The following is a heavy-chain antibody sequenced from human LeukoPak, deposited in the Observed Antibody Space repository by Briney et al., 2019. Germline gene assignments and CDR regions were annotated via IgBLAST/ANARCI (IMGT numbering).Heavy chain of an antibody. CDR2: INHSGST. V-gene: IGHV4-34*01. Sequence: SETLSLTCAVYGGSFSGYYWSWIRQPPGKGLEWIGEINHSGSTNYNPSLKSRVTISVDTSKNQFSLKLSSVTAADTAVYYCARVLPDYYFDYWGQGTLVTVSS. CDR1: GGSFSGYY. CDR3: ARVLPDYYFDY. J-gene: IGHJ4*02.